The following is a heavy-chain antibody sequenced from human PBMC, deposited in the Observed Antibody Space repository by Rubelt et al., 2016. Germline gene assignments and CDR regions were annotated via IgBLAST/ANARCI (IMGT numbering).Heavy chain of an antibody. Sequence: GGGLVKPGGSLRLSCAASGFTFSNYRMTWVRQAPGKGLEWVSSISSTSSYIYYADSVKGRFTISRDNAKNSLYLQMNSLRDDDTAVYYCARTSSSSCDSWGQGTLVTVSS. CDR3: ARTSSSSCDS. CDR2: ISSTSSYI. V-gene: IGHV3-21*01. D-gene: IGHD6-6*01. J-gene: IGHJ4*02. CDR1: GFTFSNYR.